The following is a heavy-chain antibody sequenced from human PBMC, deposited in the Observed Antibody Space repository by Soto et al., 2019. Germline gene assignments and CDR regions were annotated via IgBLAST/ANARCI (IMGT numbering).Heavy chain of an antibody. D-gene: IGHD7-27*01. V-gene: IGHV4-59*08. CDR3: ARRWGRTFDY. J-gene: IGHJ4*02. CDR1: GGSMSPYY. CDR2: IYYRGNT. Sequence: SETLSLTCTVSGGSMSPYYWSWIRQAPGKGLEWIANIYYRGNTNYNPSLESRVTISVDTSKNQFSLKLNSMTAADTAVYYCARRWGRTFDYWGQGTLVTVSS.